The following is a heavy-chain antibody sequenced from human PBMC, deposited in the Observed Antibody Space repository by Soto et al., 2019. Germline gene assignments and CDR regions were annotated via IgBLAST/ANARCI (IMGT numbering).Heavy chain of an antibody. J-gene: IGHJ4*02. Sequence: QITLKESGPPLVRPAQTLTLTCAFSGFSLTTTHMGVAWIRQPPGKALEWLALIYWDDDKRYSPSLKNRLAISKDTSRDRVVLTITNMNPDDTGTYFCAHAGDYDLLSPDHWGPGTLVTVSS. V-gene: IGHV2-5*02. CDR3: AHAGDYDLLSPDH. CDR1: GFSLTTTHMG. D-gene: IGHD4-17*01. CDR2: IYWDDDK.